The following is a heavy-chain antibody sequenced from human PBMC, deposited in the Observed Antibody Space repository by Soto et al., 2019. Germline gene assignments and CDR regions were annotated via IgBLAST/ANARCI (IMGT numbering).Heavy chain of an antibody. CDR2: IFYSGTT. V-gene: IGHV4-61*01. J-gene: IGHJ6*02. CDR3: ARDLGSYLSYGLGV. Sequence: PSETLSLTCTVSGASVSSGSFHWSWIRQPPGKGLQWIGYIFYSGTTNYNPSLKSRVTISVDTSKSQFSLKLSSVTAADTAMYYCARDLGSYLSYGLGVWGQGTKVTV. D-gene: IGHD1-26*01. CDR1: GASVSSGSFH.